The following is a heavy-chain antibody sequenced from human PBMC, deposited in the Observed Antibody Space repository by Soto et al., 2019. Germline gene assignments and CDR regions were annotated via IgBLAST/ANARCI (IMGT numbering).Heavy chain of an antibody. CDR1: GYTFTGYY. Sequence: ASVKVSCKASGYTFTGYYMHWVRQAPGQGLEWMGIINPSGGITSYAQKFQGRVTMTRDTSTSTVYMELSSLRSEDTAVYYCAFASYYYYGMDVWGQGTMVTVSS. V-gene: IGHV1-46*03. CDR2: INPSGGIT. CDR3: AFASYYYYGMDV. J-gene: IGHJ6*02.